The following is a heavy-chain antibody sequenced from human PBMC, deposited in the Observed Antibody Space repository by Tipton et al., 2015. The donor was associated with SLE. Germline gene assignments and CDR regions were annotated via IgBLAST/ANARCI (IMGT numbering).Heavy chain of an antibody. CDR1: GDSIGTYY. CDR2: VYYVGST. D-gene: IGHD1/OR15-1a*01. Sequence: TLSLTCTVSGDSIGTYYWNWIRQSPGKGLEWIGNVYYVGSTNYNPSLKSRVPISKGTSENQFSLTLTSVTAADTGVYYCARLTNYFYYMDVWGTGTTVTVSS. V-gene: IGHV4-59*12. J-gene: IGHJ6*03. CDR3: ARLTNYFYYMDV.